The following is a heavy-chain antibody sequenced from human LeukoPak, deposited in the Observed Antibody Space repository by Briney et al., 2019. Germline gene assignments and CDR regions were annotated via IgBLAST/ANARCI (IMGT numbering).Heavy chain of an antibody. CDR1: GFTFSSYA. CDR3: ASLNDYGDYGVDY. CDR2: ISYDGSNK. V-gene: IGHV3-30*04. J-gene: IGHJ4*02. Sequence: PGRSLRLSCAASGFTFSSYAMHWVRQAPGKGLEWVAVISYDGSNKYYADSVKGRFTISRDNAKNSLYLQMNSLRAEDTAVYYCASLNDYGDYGVDYWGQGTLVTVSS. D-gene: IGHD4-17*01.